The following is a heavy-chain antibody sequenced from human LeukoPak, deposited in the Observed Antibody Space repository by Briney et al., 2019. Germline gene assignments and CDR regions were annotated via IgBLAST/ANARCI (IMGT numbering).Heavy chain of an antibody. Sequence: GESPKISCKASGYNFADYWIGWVRQTPGKGLEWMGIIFPDDSDTKNSPSFEGQVTISVDESTSTAYLQWSSLKASDTAVYYCARRLRAVSNTMIWGPADAFDIWGQGTTVIDSS. CDR3: ARRLRAVSNTMIWGPADAFDI. V-gene: IGHV5-51*01. CDR2: IFPDDSDT. J-gene: IGHJ3*02. D-gene: IGHD3-22*01. CDR1: GYNFADYW.